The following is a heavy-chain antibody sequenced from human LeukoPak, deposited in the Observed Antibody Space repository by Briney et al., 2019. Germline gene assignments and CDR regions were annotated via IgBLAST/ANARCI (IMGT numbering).Heavy chain of an antibody. CDR3: AKDSYSSGWYVAFDI. V-gene: IGHV3-23*01. Sequence: PGGSLRLSCVASGFTVSSYYVSWVRQAPGKGLEWVSAISGSGGSTYYADSVKGRFTISRDNSKNTLYLQMNSLRAEDTAVYYCAKDSYSSGWYVAFDIWGQGTMVTVSS. CDR1: GFTVSSYY. CDR2: ISGSGGST. J-gene: IGHJ3*02. D-gene: IGHD6-19*01.